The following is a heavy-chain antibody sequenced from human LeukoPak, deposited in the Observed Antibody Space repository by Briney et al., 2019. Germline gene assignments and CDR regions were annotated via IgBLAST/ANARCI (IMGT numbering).Heavy chain of an antibody. CDR2: INPSGGTT. Sequence: GASVTVSCAASGYTFTSCYIHWVRQAPGQGLEWMGIINPSGGTTVYAQNFQGRVIMTRDTSTSTVHMDLSSLRSEDAAVYYCAREPRPVGATSFGYYFDYWGQGTLVTVSS. J-gene: IGHJ4*02. D-gene: IGHD1-26*01. CDR1: GYTFTSCY. CDR3: AREPRPVGATSFGYYFDY. V-gene: IGHV1-46*01.